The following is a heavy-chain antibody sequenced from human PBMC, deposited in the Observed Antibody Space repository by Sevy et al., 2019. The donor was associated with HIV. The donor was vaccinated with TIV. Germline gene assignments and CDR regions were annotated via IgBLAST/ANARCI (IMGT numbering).Heavy chain of an antibody. CDR3: ARGRKTTEEWLEELDYYYGLDV. CDR1: GFSLTTSD. D-gene: IGHD2-8*01. CDR2: VRNDGSKK. Sequence: GGSLRLSCAASGFSLTTSDMHWVRQAPGKGLEWVAYVRNDGSKKYYADSVRDRFTISGDSPKNTLYLQMNSLRDEDTAIYYCARGRKTTEEWLEELDYYYGLDVWGQGTTVTVSS. V-gene: IGHV3-30*02. J-gene: IGHJ6*02.